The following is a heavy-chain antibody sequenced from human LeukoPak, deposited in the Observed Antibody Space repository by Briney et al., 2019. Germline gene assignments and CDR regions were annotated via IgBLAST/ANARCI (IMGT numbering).Heavy chain of an antibody. D-gene: IGHD1-26*01. CDR3: ARDSEGAPVFDI. V-gene: IGHV1-69*04. CDR1: GGTFSSYA. CDR2: IIPILGIA. Sequence: SVKVSCKASGGTFSSYAISWVRQAPGQGLEWMGRIIPILGIANYAQKFQGRVTITADKSTSTAYMELSSLRSEDTAVYYCARDSEGAPVFDIWGQGTMVTVSS. J-gene: IGHJ3*02.